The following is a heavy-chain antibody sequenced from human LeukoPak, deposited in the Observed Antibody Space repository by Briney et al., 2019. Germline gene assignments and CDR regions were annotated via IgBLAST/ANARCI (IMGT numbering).Heavy chain of an antibody. Sequence: SETLSLTCAVYGGSFSGYYWSWIRQPPGKGLEWIGEINHSGSTNYNPSLKSRVTISVDTSKNQFSLKLSSVTAADTAVYYCARGVTMVRGVERHFDYWGQGTLVTVSS. V-gene: IGHV4-34*01. CDR2: INHSGST. CDR1: GGSFSGYY. D-gene: IGHD3-10*01. CDR3: ARGVTMVRGVERHFDY. J-gene: IGHJ4*02.